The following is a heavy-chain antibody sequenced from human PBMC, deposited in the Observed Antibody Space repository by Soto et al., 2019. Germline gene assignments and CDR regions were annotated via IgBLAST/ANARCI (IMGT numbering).Heavy chain of an antibody. CDR1: GFTFSSYA. Sequence: GGSLRLSCAASGFTFSSYAMSWVRQAPGKGLEWVSAISGSGGSTYYADSVKGRFTISRDNSKNTLYLQMNSLRAEDTAVYYCAKGQSFTMVRGASDYWGQGTLVTVSS. J-gene: IGHJ4*02. CDR3: AKGQSFTMVRGASDY. V-gene: IGHV3-23*01. D-gene: IGHD3-10*01. CDR2: ISGSGGST.